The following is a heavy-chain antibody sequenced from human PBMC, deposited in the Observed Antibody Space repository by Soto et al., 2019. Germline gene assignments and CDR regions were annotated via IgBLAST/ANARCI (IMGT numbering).Heavy chain of an antibody. CDR3: ASDILAAGFDY. CDR1: GFTFSTYW. J-gene: IGHJ4*02. V-gene: IGHV3-74*01. CDR2: INSDGSSA. D-gene: IGHD6-13*01. Sequence: EVQLVESGGGLVQPGWSLRLSCAASGFTFSTYWMHWVRQAPGKGLVWVSRINSDGSSATYADSVKGRFTVSRDNAKNTLYLQMNSLRAEDTAVYYCASDILAAGFDYGGQGTLVTVSS.